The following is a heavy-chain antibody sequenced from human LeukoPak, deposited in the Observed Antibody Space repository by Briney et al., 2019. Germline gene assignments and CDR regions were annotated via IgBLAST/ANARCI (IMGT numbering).Heavy chain of an antibody. CDR1: GFTFNSYA. Sequence: GGSLRLSCAASGFTFNSYAMSWARQAPGKGLEWVSAISSSGDTYYAGSVKGRFTISRDNSKNTLYLQLNSPRAEDTAVYYCAKDAVGGTAYYFDYWGQGTLVTVSS. J-gene: IGHJ4*02. CDR2: ISSSGDT. CDR3: AKDAVGGTAYYFDY. V-gene: IGHV3-23*01. D-gene: IGHD1-26*01.